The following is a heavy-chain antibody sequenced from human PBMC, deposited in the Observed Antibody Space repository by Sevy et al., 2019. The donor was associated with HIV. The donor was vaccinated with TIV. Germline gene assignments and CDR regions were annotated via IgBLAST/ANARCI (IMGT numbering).Heavy chain of an antibody. CDR2: ISGSGGST. V-gene: IGHV3-23*01. CDR1: GFTFSSYA. J-gene: IGHJ1*01. Sequence: GGSLRLSCAASGFTFSSYAMSWVRQAPGKGLEWVSGISGSGGSTYYADSVKGRFTISRDNPKNTLYLQMNSLRAEDTAVYYCAKDLRDAANAEYFQHWGQGTLVTVSS. D-gene: IGHD2-15*01. CDR3: AKDLRDAANAEYFQH.